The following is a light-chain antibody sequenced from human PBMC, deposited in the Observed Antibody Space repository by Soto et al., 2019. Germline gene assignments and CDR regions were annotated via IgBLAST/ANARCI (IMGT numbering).Light chain of an antibody. CDR3: QQRSNPWYT. CDR2: DAS. J-gene: IGKJ2*01. Sequence: EIVLTQSPATLSLSPGERATLSCRASQRVSSHLSWYQQKPGQAPRLLIYDASNRATGIPARFSGSGSATVITLTSSSLEPEAFTVYYCQQRSNPWYTVGQGTKLQI. V-gene: IGKV3-11*01. CDR1: QRVSSH.